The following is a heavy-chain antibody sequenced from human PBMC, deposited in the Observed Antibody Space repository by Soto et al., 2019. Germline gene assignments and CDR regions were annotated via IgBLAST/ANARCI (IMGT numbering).Heavy chain of an antibody. CDR3: ARSTPLGYCSSTSCRKGDWFDP. J-gene: IGHJ5*02. CDR2: IYYSGST. Sequence: QVQLQESGPGLVKPSETLSLTCTVSGGSISSYYWSWIRQPPGKGLEWIGYIYYSGSTNYNPSLQSRVTMSVDTSKNQFSLKLSSVTAADTAVYYCARSTPLGYCSSTSCRKGDWFDPWGQGTLVTVSS. V-gene: IGHV4-59*08. CDR1: GGSISSYY. D-gene: IGHD2-2*01.